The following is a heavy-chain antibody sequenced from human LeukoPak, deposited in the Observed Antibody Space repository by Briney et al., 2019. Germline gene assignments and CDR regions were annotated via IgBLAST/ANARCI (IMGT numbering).Heavy chain of an antibody. J-gene: IGHJ5*02. V-gene: IGHV3-30-3*01. Sequence: PGRSLRLSCAASGFTFNRYAIRWVRQAPGKGLEWVTVISSDGNDQHYADSVKGRFTISRDNSKNTLYLQMNSLRAEDTAVYYCAKGPRGSGSYYNHWGQGTLVTVSS. D-gene: IGHD3-10*01. CDR3: AKGPRGSGSYYNH. CDR1: GFTFNRYA. CDR2: ISSDGNDQ.